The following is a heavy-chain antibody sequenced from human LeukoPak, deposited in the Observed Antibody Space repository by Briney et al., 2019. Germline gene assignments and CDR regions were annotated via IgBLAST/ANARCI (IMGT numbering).Heavy chain of an antibody. CDR3: AKDRGGCANGVCYTLGAFDV. V-gene: IGHV3-23*01. CDR2: ISGSGGST. J-gene: IGHJ3*01. Sequence: GGSLRLSCAASGFTFSTYTMSWVRQAPGKGLEWVSAISGSGGSTYYADSVKGRFTISRDNSKNTPYLQMNSLRAEDTAIYYCAKDRGGCANGVCYTLGAFDVWGHGTMVTVSS. D-gene: IGHD2-8*01. CDR1: GFTFSTYT.